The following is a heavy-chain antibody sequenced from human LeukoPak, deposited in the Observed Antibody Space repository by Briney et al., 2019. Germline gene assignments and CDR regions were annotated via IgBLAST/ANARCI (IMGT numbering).Heavy chain of an antibody. D-gene: IGHD7-27*01. CDR3: GRGHWGIDY. CDR2: ITNSGRDT. CDR1: GFTFSDHY. V-gene: IGHV3-11*04. J-gene: IGHJ4*02. Sequence: GGSLRLSCAASGFTFSDHYMCWFREAPGKGLEWISYITNSGRDTSYTDSVMGRFTISRDNAKNSLFLQMNSLRAEDTAVYFCGRGHWGIDYWGQGTLVTVSS.